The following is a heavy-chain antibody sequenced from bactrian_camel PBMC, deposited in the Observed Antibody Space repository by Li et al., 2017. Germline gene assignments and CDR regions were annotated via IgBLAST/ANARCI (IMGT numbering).Heavy chain of an antibody. J-gene: IGHJ4*01. CDR1: GYRCSTYC. CDR2: IDSDGRT. D-gene: IGHD1*01. V-gene: IGHV3S53*01. Sequence: QLVESGGGSVQAGGSLTLSCAVSGYRCSTYCMGWFRQVPGNEREPLASIDSDGRTSVADSVKGRFTISLDKAKRTLYLEMNNLRPEDTAMYYCAASLGKTYCSAAFFLSRLRPNFGFMGQGTQVTVS.